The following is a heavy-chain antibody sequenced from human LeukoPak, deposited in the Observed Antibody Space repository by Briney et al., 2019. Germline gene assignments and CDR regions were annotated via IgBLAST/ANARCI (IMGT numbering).Heavy chain of an antibody. CDR3: AKSSTLGMDV. J-gene: IGHJ6*04. CDR1: GFTFSSYE. CDR2: ISSSGYTQ. V-gene: IGHV3-48*03. D-gene: IGHD2-2*01. Sequence: GGSLRLSCAASGFTFSSYEMNWVRQAPGKGLEWVSYISSSGYTQYYADSVKGRFTISRDNAKNSLYLQMNSLRAEDTAVYYCAKSSTLGMDVWGKGTTVTISS.